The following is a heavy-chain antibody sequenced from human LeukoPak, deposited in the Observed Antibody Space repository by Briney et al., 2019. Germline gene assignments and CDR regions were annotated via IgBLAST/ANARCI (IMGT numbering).Heavy chain of an antibody. V-gene: IGHV3-11*05. CDR3: ARDLGSSWYVVDY. Sequence: PGGSLRLSCAASGFTFSDYYMSWIRQAPGEGLGCISYISRSGTYTNYADSVKGRFTISRDNAKNSLYLQMNSLRAEDTAVYYCARDLGSSWYVVDYWGQGTLVTVSS. J-gene: IGHJ4*02. D-gene: IGHD6-13*01. CDR2: ISRSGTYT. CDR1: GFTFSDYY.